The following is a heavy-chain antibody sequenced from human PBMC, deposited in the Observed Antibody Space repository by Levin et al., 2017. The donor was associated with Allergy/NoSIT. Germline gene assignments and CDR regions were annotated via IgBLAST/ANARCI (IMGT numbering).Heavy chain of an antibody. CDR1: GGSFSGSY. V-gene: IGHV4-34*01. CDR2: INHSGST. J-gene: IGHJ5*02. CDR3: ARGFKSSSSFDP. Sequence: SQTLSLTCAVYGGSFSGSYWSWIRQPPGKGLEWIGEINHSGSTNYNPSLKSRVTVSVDTSKNQFSLKLSSVTAADTAVYYCARGFKSSSSFDPWGQGTLVTVSS. D-gene: IGHD6-6*01.